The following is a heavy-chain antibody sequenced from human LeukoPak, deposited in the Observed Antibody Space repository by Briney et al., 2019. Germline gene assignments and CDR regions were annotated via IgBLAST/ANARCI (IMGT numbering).Heavy chain of an antibody. D-gene: IGHD3-10*01. Sequence: GGSLRLSCAASGFTFSAYAMHWVRQPPGKGLEWVAVILYDGSNKYYADSVKGRFTISRDKSKNTLGLQMNSLRPEDTAVYYCAKDYYGSGSYYTVDFWGQGTLVTVSS. V-gene: IGHV3-30*18. CDR2: ILYDGSNK. CDR1: GFTFSAYA. J-gene: IGHJ4*02. CDR3: AKDYYGSGSYYTVDF.